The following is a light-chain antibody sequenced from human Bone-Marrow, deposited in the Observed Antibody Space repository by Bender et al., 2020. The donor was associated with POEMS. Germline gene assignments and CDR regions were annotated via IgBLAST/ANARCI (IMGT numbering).Light chain of an antibody. Sequence: QSALTQPASVSGSPGQSTTISCTGTSSDIGGYNYVSWYQHHPGKAPKVIIYNVSNRPSGVSNRFSGSKSGNTASLTISGLQAEDEADYHCCSYAGTSVLFGGGTKLTVL. V-gene: IGLV2-14*03. J-gene: IGLJ3*02. CDR1: SSDIGGYNY. CDR3: CSYAGTSVL. CDR2: NVS.